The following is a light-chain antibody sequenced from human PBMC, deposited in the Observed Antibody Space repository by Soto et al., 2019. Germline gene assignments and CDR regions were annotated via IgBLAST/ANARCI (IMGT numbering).Light chain of an antibody. CDR2: GAS. CDR1: QSVNSK. Sequence: EIMMTQSPATLAVSPGERFSLACRASQSVNSKLAWYQQKPGQAPRLLIYGASTRATGIPARFRGSGSGTEFTLTISSLQSEDCAVYYCQQYYNWPRTFGQGTRLEIK. V-gene: IGKV3-15*01. CDR3: QQYYNWPRT. J-gene: IGKJ5*01.